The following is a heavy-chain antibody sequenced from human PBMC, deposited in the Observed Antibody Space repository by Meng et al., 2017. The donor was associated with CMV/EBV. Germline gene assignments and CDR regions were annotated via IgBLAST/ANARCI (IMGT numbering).Heavy chain of an antibody. J-gene: IGHJ5*02. Sequence: SGYTFSTYGISWVRQAPGQGLEWMGWISTYDGNTNYAQRIQGRVTMTTDTSRSTAYMELRSLRYDDTAVYYCARDLIAVRPGWFDPWGQGTLVTVSS. D-gene: IGHD6-6*01. CDR2: ISTYDGNT. V-gene: IGHV1-18*01. CDR3: ARDLIAVRPGWFDP. CDR1: GYTFSTYG.